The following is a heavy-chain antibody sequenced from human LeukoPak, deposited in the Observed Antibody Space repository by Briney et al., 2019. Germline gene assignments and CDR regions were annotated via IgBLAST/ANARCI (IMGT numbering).Heavy chain of an antibody. CDR1: GFTFSSYA. CDR2: ISSNGGST. J-gene: IGHJ4*02. CDR3: ARAKAVVTAPDDY. V-gene: IGHV3-64*01. Sequence: GGSLRLSCAASGFTFSSYAMHWVRQAPGKGLEYVSAISSNGGSTYYANSVKGRFTISRDNYKNTLYLQMGSLRAEDMAVYYCARAKAVVTAPDDYWGQGTLVTVSS. D-gene: IGHD2-21*02.